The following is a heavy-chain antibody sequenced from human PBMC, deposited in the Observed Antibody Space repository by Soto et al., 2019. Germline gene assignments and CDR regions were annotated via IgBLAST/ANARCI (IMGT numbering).Heavy chain of an antibody. CDR1: GFTFSSYA. CDR2: ISGSGGST. J-gene: IGHJ4*02. D-gene: IGHD3-3*02. V-gene: IGHV3-23*01. Sequence: GGSLRLSCAASGFTFSSYAMSWVRQAPGKGLEWVSAISGSGGSTYYADSVKGRFTISRDNSKNTLYLQMNSLRAEDTAVYYFARHISSQYFDYWGQGTLVTVSS. CDR3: ARHISSQYFDY.